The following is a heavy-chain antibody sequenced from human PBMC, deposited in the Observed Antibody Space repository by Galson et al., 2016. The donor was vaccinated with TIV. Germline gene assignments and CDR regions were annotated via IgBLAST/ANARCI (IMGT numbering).Heavy chain of an antibody. CDR3: ARPHYGDGDY. CDR1: GYNFTNYW. D-gene: IGHD4-17*01. CDR2: IDPEDSYT. Sequence: QSGAEVKKPGESLRISCKTSGYNFTNYWIIWVRQMPGRGLEWVGRIDPEDSYTEYSPSFQGHVTISTDKSIGTSYLQWSSLKASDTAIYYCARPHYGDGDYWGLGTLVTV. V-gene: IGHV5-10-1*01. J-gene: IGHJ4*02.